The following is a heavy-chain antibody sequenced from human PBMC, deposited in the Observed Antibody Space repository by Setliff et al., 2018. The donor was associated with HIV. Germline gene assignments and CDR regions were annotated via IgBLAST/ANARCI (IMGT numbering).Heavy chain of an antibody. V-gene: IGHV3-23*01. CDR1: GFTFRDYA. J-gene: IGHJ1*01. CDR2: ISGSSSIK. Sequence: LRLSCAASGFTFRDYAMIWVRQAPGMGLEWVSTISGSSSIKEYADFVKGRFSISRDNSKDTVFLQMDSLRAEDTAIYYCAKGTKITTALYLAYWGQGTLVTVS. CDR3: AKGTKITTALYLAY. D-gene: IGHD6-13*01.